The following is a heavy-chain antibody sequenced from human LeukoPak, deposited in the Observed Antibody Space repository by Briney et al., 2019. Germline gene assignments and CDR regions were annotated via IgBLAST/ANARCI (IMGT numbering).Heavy chain of an antibody. CDR2: IKLDGSEK. J-gene: IGHJ4*02. V-gene: IGHV3-7*01. CDR3: ARISSISYYFDY. Sequence: GSLRLSCAASGFTFSSFWMTWVRQAPGKGLEWVANIKLDGSEKYYVDSVKGRFTVSRDNAKNSLYLQMNSLRAEDTAVYYCARISSISYYFDYWGLGTLVTVSS. CDR1: GFTFSSFW.